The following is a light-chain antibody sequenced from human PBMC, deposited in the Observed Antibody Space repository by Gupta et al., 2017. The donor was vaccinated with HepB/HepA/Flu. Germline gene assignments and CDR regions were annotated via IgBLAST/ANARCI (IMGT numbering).Light chain of an antibody. CDR3: SSYTNSITIV. Sequence: QSALTQPASVSGSPGQSITISCTGTSSDVGGSKFVSWYQQHPDKVPKLIIYDVSDRPSGVSIRFSGSKSGNTASLTISELQDEDEADYYGSSYTNSITIVFGGVTNLTVL. CDR2: DVS. J-gene: IGLJ2*01. CDR1: SSDVGGSKF. V-gene: IGLV2-14*01.